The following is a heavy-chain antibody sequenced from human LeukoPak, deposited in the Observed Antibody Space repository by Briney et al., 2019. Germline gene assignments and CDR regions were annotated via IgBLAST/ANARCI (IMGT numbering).Heavy chain of an antibody. CDR3: ALVYSSSSPTLLFDY. CDR1: GFTFRTYW. Sequence: GGSLRLSCAASGFTFRTYWMTWVRQAPGKGLEWVANIKQDGSEKYYVDSVKGRFTISRDNAKNSLYLQMNSLRAEDTAVYYCALVYSSSSPTLLFDYWGQGTLVTVSS. CDR2: IKQDGSEK. J-gene: IGHJ4*02. D-gene: IGHD6-6*01. V-gene: IGHV3-7*01.